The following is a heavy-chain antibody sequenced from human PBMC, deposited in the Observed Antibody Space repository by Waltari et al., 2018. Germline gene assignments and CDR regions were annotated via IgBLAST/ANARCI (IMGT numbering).Heavy chain of an antibody. CDR2: IKSKPNGGTT. Sequence: EVQLVESGGGLVQPGRSLRLSCPASGFTFGDYALSWFRQAPGKGLEWVGFIKSKPNGGTTEYAASVKGRFTISRDDSKSIAYLQMNSLKTEDTGVYYCTLRNPPENWGQGTLVTVSS. V-gene: IGHV3-49*03. J-gene: IGHJ4*02. CDR1: GFTFGDYA. CDR3: TLRNPPEN.